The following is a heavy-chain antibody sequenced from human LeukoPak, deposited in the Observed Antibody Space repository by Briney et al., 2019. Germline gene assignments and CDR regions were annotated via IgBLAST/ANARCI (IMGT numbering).Heavy chain of an antibody. V-gene: IGHV4-59*01. D-gene: IGHD2-15*01. CDR2: IYYSGST. CDR3: ARYSPVVAATYWYFDL. Sequence: SETLSLTCTVSGGSISSYYWSWNRQPPGKGLEWIVYIYYSGSTNYNPSLKSRVTITVDTSKNQFSLKLSSVTAADTAVYYCARYSPVVAATYWYFDLWGRGTLVTVSS. J-gene: IGHJ2*01. CDR1: GGSISSYY.